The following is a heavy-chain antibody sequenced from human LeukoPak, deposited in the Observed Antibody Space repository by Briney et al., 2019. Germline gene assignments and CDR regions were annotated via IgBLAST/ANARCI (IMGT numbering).Heavy chain of an antibody. CDR1: GFTFSSYA. CDR2: ISYDGSNK. D-gene: IGHD3-22*01. V-gene: IGHV3-30-3*01. Sequence: GGSLRLSCAASGFTFSSYAMHWVRQAPGKGLEWVAVISYDGSNKYYADSVKGRFTIPRDNSKNTLYLQMNSLRAEDTAVYYCAREPIPYYYDSSGYLPTMAFDYWGQGTLVTVSS. J-gene: IGHJ4*02. CDR3: AREPIPYYYDSSGYLPTMAFDY.